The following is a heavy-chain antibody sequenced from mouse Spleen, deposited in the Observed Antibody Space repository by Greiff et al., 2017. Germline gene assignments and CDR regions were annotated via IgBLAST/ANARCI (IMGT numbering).Heavy chain of an antibody. D-gene: IGHD2-1*01. J-gene: IGHJ3*01. CDR3: ARSDLLRFAY. V-gene: IGHV5-17*02. Sequence: VQLQQSGGGLVQPGGSRKLSCAASGFTFSSFGMHWVRQAPEKGLEWVAYISSGSSTIYYADTVKGRFTISRDNPKNTLFLQMTSLRSEDTAMYYCARSDLLRFAYWGQGTLVTVSA. CDR2: ISSGSSTI. CDR1: GFTFSSFG.